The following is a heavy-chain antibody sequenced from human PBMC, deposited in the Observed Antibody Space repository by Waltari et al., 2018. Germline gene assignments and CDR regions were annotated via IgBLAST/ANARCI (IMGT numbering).Heavy chain of an antibody. V-gene: IGHV4-59*01. Sequence: QVQLQESGPGLVKPSETLSLTCTVSGGSISTYYWSWIRQPPGKGLEWIGYIYYSGSTTYNPFLKSRVTISVDTSKNQFSLRLSSVTAADTAVYYCARGILVVNAWFDPWGQGTLVTVSS. J-gene: IGHJ5*02. CDR1: GGSISTYY. D-gene: IGHD3-22*01. CDR2: IYYSGST. CDR3: ARGILVVNAWFDP.